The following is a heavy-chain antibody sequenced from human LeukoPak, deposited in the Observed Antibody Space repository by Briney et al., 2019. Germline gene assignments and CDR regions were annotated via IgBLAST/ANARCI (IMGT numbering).Heavy chain of an antibody. CDR2: ISGSGNDI. V-gene: IGHV3-11*01. Sequence: GGSLRLSCATSGFIFSGHYMSWIPEAPWKGLEWVSYISGSGNDISYADSVKGRFTISRDNAKGSLYLQMNSLRAADTAVYYCGTHAGRTGSDDWGQGTLVTVSS. J-gene: IGHJ4*02. CDR3: GTHAGRTGSDD. CDR1: GFIFSGHY. D-gene: IGHD3/OR15-3a*01.